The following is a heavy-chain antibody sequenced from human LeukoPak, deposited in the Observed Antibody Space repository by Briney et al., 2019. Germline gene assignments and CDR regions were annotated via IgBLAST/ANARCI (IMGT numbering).Heavy chain of an antibody. CDR1: GYTFIIYG. Sequence: ASVKDSCMASGYTFIIYGISWVRQAPGQGLEWMGWISGYNGNTNYAQNLQGRVTITTDTSTSTAYMELRSLRSDDTAVYYCARGLGVVTAQSEQPKPRYFDLWGRGTQVTVSS. CDR2: ISGYNGNT. J-gene: IGHJ2*01. V-gene: IGHV1-18*01. D-gene: IGHD2-21*02. CDR3: ARGLGVVTAQSEQPKPRYFDL.